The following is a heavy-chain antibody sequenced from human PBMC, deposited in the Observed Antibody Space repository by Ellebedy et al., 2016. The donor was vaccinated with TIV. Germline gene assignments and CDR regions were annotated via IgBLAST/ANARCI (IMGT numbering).Heavy chain of an antibody. V-gene: IGHV4-34*01. J-gene: IGHJ6*03. CDR2: INHSGST. D-gene: IGHD2-2*01. Sequence: GSLRLXXAVYGGSFSGYFWSWIRQPPGKGLEWIGEINHSGSTNYNPSLKSRVTISVDTSKNQFSLKLSSVTAADTAVYYCARGYRRYCSSTSCYYYYYMDVWGKGTTVTVSS. CDR3: ARGYRRYCSSTSCYYYYYMDV. CDR1: GGSFSGYF.